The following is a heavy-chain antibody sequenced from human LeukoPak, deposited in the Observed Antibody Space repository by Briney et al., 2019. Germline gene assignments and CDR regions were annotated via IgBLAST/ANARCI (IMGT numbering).Heavy chain of an antibody. J-gene: IGHJ4*02. CDR1: GYSISSGYY. D-gene: IGHD2-15*01. CDR2: IYHSGST. Sequence: SETLSLTCTVSGYSISSGYYWGWIRQPPGKGLEWIGSIYHSGSTYYNPSLKSRVTISVDTSKNQFSLKLSSVTAADTAVYYCAREPATGGLDYWGQGTLVTVSS. CDR3: AREPATGGLDY. V-gene: IGHV4-38-2*02.